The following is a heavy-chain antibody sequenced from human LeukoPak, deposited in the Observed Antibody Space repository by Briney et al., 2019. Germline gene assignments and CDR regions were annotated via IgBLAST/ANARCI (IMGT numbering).Heavy chain of an antibody. Sequence: SETLSLTCAVYGGSFSGYYWSWIRQPPGKGLEWIGEINHSGSTNYNPSLKSRVTISVDTSKNQFSLKLGSVTAADTAVYYCARVLKNYYYGMDVWGQGTTVTVSS. CDR1: GGSFSGYY. CDR2: INHSGST. CDR3: ARVLKNYYYGMDV. V-gene: IGHV4-34*01. J-gene: IGHJ6*02. D-gene: IGHD2-8*01.